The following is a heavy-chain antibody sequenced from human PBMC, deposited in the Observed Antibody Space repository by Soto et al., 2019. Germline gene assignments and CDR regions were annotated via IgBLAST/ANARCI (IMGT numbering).Heavy chain of an antibody. D-gene: IGHD3-10*01. J-gene: IGHJ6*02. CDR2: IDPSDSYT. V-gene: IGHV5-10-1*01. CDR1: GYSFTSYW. CDR3: ARRPGRFGELSLPYYYGMGV. Sequence: GESLKISCKGSGYSFTSYWISWVRQMPGKGLEWMGRIDPSDSYTNYSPSFQGHVTISADKSISTAYLQWSSLKASDTAMYYCARRPGRFGELSLPYYYGMGVWGQGTTVTVSS.